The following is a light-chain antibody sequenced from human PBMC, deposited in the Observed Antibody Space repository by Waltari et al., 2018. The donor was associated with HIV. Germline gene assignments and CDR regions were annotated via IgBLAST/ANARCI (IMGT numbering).Light chain of an antibody. V-gene: IGLV1-51*01. CDR1: DSNIGSNH. J-gene: IGLJ3*02. CDR3: GSWDDSLRGGV. CDR2: ARD. Sequence: QSVLTQPPSVSAAPGENVSISCFGSDSNIGSNHVAWYQQVPGTAPKLLILARDRRSSATPERCAASKSDTSATLDITGLQVGDEAVYHCGSWDDSLRGGVFGGGTRLTVL.